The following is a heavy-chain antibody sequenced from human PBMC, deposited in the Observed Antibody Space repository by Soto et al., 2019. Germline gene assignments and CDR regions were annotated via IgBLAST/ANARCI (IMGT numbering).Heavy chain of an antibody. D-gene: IGHD6-13*01. V-gene: IGHV1-8*01. Sequence: ASVKVSCKASGYTFTSYDINWVRQATGQGLEWMGWMNPNSGNTGYAQKFQGRVTMTRNTSISTAYMELSSLRSEDTAVHYCARQDYSSSWYPGWDYYYGMDVWGQGTTVTVSS. CDR3: ARQDYSSSWYPGWDYYYGMDV. CDR1: GYTFTSYD. CDR2: MNPNSGNT. J-gene: IGHJ6*02.